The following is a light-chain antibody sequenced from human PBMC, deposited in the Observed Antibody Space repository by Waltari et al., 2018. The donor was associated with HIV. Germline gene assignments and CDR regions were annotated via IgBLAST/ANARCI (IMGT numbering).Light chain of an antibody. V-gene: IGLV1-51*01. CDR3: GTWDTVLSVVV. CDR2: DSN. J-gene: IGLJ3*02. CDR1: HSNMRTNF. Sequence: QSVLTQPPPVSAAPGQRPTIHPSGSHSNMRTNFVAWSQPAPGTAPYPIIFDSNRRPSGIPDRFSGSQSGASATLAIAGLQTGDEAHYYCGTWDTVLSVVVFGGGTKLTVL.